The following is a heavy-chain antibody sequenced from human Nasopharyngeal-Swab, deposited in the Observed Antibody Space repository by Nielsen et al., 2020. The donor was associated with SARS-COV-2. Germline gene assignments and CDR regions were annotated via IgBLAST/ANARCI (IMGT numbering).Heavy chain of an antibody. V-gene: IGHV3-74*01. Sequence: WIRQPPGKGLVWVSRINSDGSSTSYADSVKGRFTISRDNAKNSLYLQMNSLRAEDTAVYYCARGGYGSGTNYYYYYMDVWGKGTTVTVSS. CDR2: INSDGSST. D-gene: IGHD3-10*01. CDR3: ARGGYGSGTNYYYYYMDV. J-gene: IGHJ6*03.